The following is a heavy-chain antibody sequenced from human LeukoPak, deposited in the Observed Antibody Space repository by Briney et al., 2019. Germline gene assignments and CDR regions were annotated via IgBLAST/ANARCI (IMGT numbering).Heavy chain of an antibody. J-gene: IGHJ1*01. CDR3: ANAGLTEYFQN. CDR2: IRYDGSNK. Sequence: GGSLRLSCAASGISFSSYGMNWVRQAPGKGLEWVAYIRYDGSNKYYGDSVKGRFTISRDNSKNTLYLQMNSLRPEDTAVYYCANAGLTEYFQNWGQGTLITVSS. V-gene: IGHV3-30*02. D-gene: IGHD3/OR15-3a*01. CDR1: GISFSSYG.